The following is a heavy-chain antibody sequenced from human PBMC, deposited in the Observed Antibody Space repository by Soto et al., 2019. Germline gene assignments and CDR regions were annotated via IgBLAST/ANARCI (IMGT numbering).Heavy chain of an antibody. V-gene: IGHV3-23*01. CDR1: GFTFSSYA. D-gene: IGHD2-15*01. J-gene: IGHJ6*02. Sequence: EVQLLESGGGLVQPGGSLRLSCAASGFTFSSYAMSWVRPAPGKGLEWVSAISGSGGSTYYADSVKGRFTISRDNSKNTLYLQMNSLRAEDTAVYYCANGGYCSGGSCYSSGMDVWGQGTTVTVSS. CDR3: ANGGYCSGGSCYSSGMDV. CDR2: ISGSGGST.